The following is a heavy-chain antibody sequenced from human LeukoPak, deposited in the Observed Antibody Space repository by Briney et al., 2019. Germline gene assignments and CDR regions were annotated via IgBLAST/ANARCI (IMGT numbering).Heavy chain of an antibody. CDR1: GLLFSIYA. D-gene: IGHD2/OR15-2a*01. Sequence: GGSLRHSCEASGLLFSIYAMTWLRHAPGKGLEWVATISAVDANTYCADSVKGGLTVSRDNSKNSLCLRLDSLRAEDTAVYYCAKQFLDTNWGQGTLVTVSS. V-gene: IGHV3-23*01. CDR2: ISAVDANT. J-gene: IGHJ4*02. CDR3: AKQFLDTN.